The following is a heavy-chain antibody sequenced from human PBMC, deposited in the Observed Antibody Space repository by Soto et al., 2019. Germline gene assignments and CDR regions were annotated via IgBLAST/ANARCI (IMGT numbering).Heavy chain of an antibody. V-gene: IGHV4-31*03. D-gene: IGHD5-12*01. CDR1: GGSLSSGGYY. CDR2: IYYSGST. Sequence: QVQLQESGPGLVKPSQTLSLSCTVSGGSLSSGGYYWSWIRQHPGKGLEWIGFIYYSGSTYYNPSLKSRVTISVDTSQNQFSLKLSSVTGADTAVYYCARDTQRGYSGYFDSWGQGTLVTVSS. J-gene: IGHJ4*02. CDR3: ARDTQRGYSGYFDS.